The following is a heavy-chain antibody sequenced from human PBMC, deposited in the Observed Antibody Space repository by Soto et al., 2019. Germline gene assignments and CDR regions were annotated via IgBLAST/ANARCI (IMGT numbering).Heavy chain of an antibody. CDR2: ISNGDGDT. J-gene: IGHJ4*02. CDR3: AKGRTFFDF. D-gene: IGHD3-16*01. Sequence: EVHLLESGGGLVQPGGSLRLSCAASGFAFSDYAMTWVRQAQGKGLEWVSDISNGDGDTHYADSVKGRFTIARDDSKNTLYLQMDSLRAEDAAVYYCAKGRTFFDFWGQGTLVTVSS. V-gene: IGHV3-23*01. CDR1: GFAFSDYA.